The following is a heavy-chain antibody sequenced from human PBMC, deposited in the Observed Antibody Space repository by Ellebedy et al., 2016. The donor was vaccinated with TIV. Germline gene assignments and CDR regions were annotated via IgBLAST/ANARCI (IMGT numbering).Heavy chain of an antibody. CDR3: ARNTPMAEYFDY. CDR1: GYTFTSYG. J-gene: IGHJ4*02. CDR2: ISAYNGNT. Sequence: AASVKVSCKASGYTFTSYGISWARQAPGQGLEWMGWISAYNGNTNYAQKLQGRVTMTTDTSTSTAYMELRSLRSDDTAVYYCARNTPMAEYFDYWGQGTLVTVSS. D-gene: IGHD5-18*01. V-gene: IGHV1-18*01.